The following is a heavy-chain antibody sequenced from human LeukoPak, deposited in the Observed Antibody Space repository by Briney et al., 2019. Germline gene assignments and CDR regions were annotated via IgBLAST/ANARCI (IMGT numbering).Heavy chain of an antibody. CDR3: ARHAPNYDSWSGRYPPSDPFDI. Sequence: SETLSLTXAVSGYSISSGYYWGWMRQPPGKGLEWIGSFYHSGSTYYNPSLKSRVTISVDTSKNQFSLKLSPVTAADTAVYYCARHAPNYDSWSGRYPPSDPFDIWGQGTMVTVSS. CDR2: FYHSGST. J-gene: IGHJ3*02. V-gene: IGHV4-38-2*01. CDR1: GYSISSGYY. D-gene: IGHD3-3*01.